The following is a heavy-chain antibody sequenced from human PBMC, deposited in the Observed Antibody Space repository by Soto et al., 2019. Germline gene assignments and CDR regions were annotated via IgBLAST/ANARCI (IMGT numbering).Heavy chain of an antibody. CDR3: ARSPGYSSGWYGFYYGMDV. CDR1: GGSISGGTYY. CDR2: VYYSGST. D-gene: IGHD6-19*01. Sequence: SETLSLTCTVSGGSISGGTYYWAWIRQPPGKGLEWIGTVYYSGSTYYNPSLKSRVTVSVDMSKNQVSLKLSSVTAADTAVYYCARSPGYSSGWYGFYYGMDVWGQGTSVTV. V-gene: IGHV4-39*01. J-gene: IGHJ6*01.